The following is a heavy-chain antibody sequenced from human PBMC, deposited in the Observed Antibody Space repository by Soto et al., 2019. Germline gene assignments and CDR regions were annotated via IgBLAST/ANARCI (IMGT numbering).Heavy chain of an antibody. Sequence: SXTLSLTCVVYGGSFSGYYWTCIRQPPGKGLEWIGEITHSGSTNCNPSLKSRVTISADTSKNQFSLRLNSVTAADTAVYYCARGIPGGNFDYWGQGTLVTVSS. D-gene: IGHD2-2*02. V-gene: IGHV4-34*01. CDR1: GGSFSGYY. CDR3: ARGIPGGNFDY. CDR2: ITHSGST. J-gene: IGHJ4*02.